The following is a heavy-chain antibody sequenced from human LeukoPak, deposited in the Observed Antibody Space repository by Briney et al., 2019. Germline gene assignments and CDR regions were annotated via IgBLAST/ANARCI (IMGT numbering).Heavy chain of an antibody. CDR3: ARTTAMVTSWFDP. CDR2: ISYDGSNK. V-gene: IGHV3-30*04. J-gene: IGHJ5*02. D-gene: IGHD5-18*01. CDR1: GFTFSSYA. Sequence: PGGSLRLSCAVSGFTFSSYAMHWVRQAPGKGLEWVAVISYDGSNKYYADSVKGRFTISRDNSKNTLYLQMNSLRAEDTAVYYCARTTAMVTSWFDPWGQGTLVTVSS.